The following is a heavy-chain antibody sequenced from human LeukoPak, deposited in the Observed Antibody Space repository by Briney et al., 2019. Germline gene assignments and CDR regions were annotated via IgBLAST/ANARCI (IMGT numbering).Heavy chain of an antibody. CDR3: ARNVVGDCSSTSCYTDY. J-gene: IGHJ4*02. Sequence: GASVKVSCKASGYTFTSYGISWVRQAPGQGLEWMGWISAYNGNTNYAQMLQGRVTMTTDTSTSTAYMELRSLRSDDTAVYYCARNVVGDCSSTSCYTDYWGQGTLVTVSS. D-gene: IGHD2-2*02. CDR1: GYTFTSYG. CDR2: ISAYNGNT. V-gene: IGHV1-18*01.